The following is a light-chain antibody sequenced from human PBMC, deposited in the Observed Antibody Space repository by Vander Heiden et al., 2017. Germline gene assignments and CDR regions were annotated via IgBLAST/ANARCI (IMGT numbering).Light chain of an antibody. J-gene: IGLJ2*01. CDR1: KLADKY. CDR3: QAWDSSSAPVV. Sequence: SYELTPPPSVSVSQGQTAGITCSGDKLADKYACWYQQRAGQSPMLVIYHDNKRPSGIPERFSGSNSANTATLTISGTQTMDEADYYCQAWDSSSAPVVFGGGTKLTVL. CDR2: HDN. V-gene: IGLV3-1*01.